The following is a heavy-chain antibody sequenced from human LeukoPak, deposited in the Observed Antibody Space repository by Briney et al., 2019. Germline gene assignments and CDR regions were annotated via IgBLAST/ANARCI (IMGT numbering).Heavy chain of an antibody. V-gene: IGHV1-46*01. Sequence: ASVKVSCKASGYTFTGYYMHWVRQAPGQGLEWMGIINPSGGSTSYAQKFQGRVTMTRDMSTSTVYMELSSLRSEDTAVYYCARERVAGTREYYFDYWGQGTLVTVSS. CDR2: INPSGGST. CDR3: ARERVAGTREYYFDY. D-gene: IGHD6-19*01. J-gene: IGHJ4*02. CDR1: GYTFTGYY.